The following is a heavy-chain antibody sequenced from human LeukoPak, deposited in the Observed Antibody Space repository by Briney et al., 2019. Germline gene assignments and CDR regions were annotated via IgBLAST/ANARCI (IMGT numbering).Heavy chain of an antibody. Sequence: GASVKVSCKASGGTFSSYAISWVRQAPGQGLEWMGGIIPIFGTANYAQKFQGRVTITADESTSTAYMELSSLRSEDTAVYYCARGQISYYGSGSYYNNYYYYMDVWGKGTTVTISS. V-gene: IGHV1-69*13. CDR3: ARGQISYYGSGSYYNNYYYYMDV. CDR2: IIPIFGTA. J-gene: IGHJ6*03. CDR1: GGTFSSYA. D-gene: IGHD3-10*01.